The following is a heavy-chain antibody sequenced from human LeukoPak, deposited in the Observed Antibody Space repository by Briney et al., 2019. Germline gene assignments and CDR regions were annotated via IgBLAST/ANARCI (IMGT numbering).Heavy chain of an antibody. D-gene: IGHD6-19*01. CDR2: IYYSGST. J-gene: IGHJ4*02. Sequence: SSETLSLTCTVSGGSISRSLYYWGWIRQPPGKGLEWIGTIYYSGSTYYNPSLRSRVTMSVATSSNHFSLKLSSVTAADTAVYYCARPQSDIAVANGDYWGQGTLVTVSS. V-gene: IGHV4-39*02. CDR1: GGSISRSLYY. CDR3: ARPQSDIAVANGDY.